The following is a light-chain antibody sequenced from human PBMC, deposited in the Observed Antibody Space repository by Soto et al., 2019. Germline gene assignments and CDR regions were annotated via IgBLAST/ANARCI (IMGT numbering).Light chain of an antibody. Sequence: QSALTQPASVSGSPGQSITISCTGTSSDIGGYNCVSWYQQYPGKAPKLMIYDVSDRPSGISNRFSGSKSGNTASLTISGLQAEDEADYYCSSYTSSSTPVFGGGTQLTV. V-gene: IGLV2-14*03. CDR3: SSYTSSSTPV. CDR1: SSDIGGYNC. CDR2: DVS. J-gene: IGLJ2*01.